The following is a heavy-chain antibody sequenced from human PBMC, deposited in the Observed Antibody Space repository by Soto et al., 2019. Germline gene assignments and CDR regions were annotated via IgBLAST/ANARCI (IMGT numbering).Heavy chain of an antibody. V-gene: IGHV3-21*06. CDR1: DFTFTRYS. CDR2: ISSTTNYI. CDR3: ARGSEDLTSNFDY. Sequence: GGSLLLSCASSDFTFTRYSMNWVRQAPGKGLEWVSSISSTTNYIYYGDSMKGRFTISRDNAKNSLYLEMNSLRAEDTAVYYCARGSEDLTSNFDYWGQGTLVTVSS. J-gene: IGHJ4*02.